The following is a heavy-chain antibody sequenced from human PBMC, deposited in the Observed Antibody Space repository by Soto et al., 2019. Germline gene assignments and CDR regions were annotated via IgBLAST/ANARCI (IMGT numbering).Heavy chain of an antibody. Sequence: SVKVSCKASGTTFNSYAITWVRQAPGQGLEWMGGIIPIFGTTNYAQKFQGRVTITADESTHTAYMELSSLRSEDTAVYYCARVDDSSGYLDFFFDSWG. CDR2: IIPIFGTT. J-gene: IGHJ4*01. D-gene: IGHD3-22*01. CDR1: GTTFNSYA. CDR3: ARVDDSSGYLDFFFDS. V-gene: IGHV1-69*13.